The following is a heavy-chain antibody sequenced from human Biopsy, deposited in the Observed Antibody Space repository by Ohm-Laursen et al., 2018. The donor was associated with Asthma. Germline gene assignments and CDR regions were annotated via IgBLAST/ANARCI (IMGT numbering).Heavy chain of an antibody. V-gene: IGHV1-69*17. CDR1: GGTFSSYA. CDR2: IIPIFGIA. CDR3: ARGGSYSSLRYYFDY. Sequence: SSVKVSCKASGGTFSSYAISWVRQAPGQGLEWMGGIIPIFGIANYAQKFQGRVTITADKSTSTAYMELSSLRSEDTAVYYCARGGSYSSLRYYFDYWGQGTLVTVSS. J-gene: IGHJ4*02. D-gene: IGHD1-26*01.